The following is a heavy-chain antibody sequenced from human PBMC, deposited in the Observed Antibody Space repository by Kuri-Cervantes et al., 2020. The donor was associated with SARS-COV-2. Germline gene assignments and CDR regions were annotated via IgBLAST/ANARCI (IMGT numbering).Heavy chain of an antibody. J-gene: IGHJ4*02. CDR3: ARDMQILTGHYYLNFDY. V-gene: IGHV3-7*05. CDR1: GFTFSSYW. CDR2: IKHDGGEE. Sequence: GESLKISCAVSGFTFSSYWMSWVRQAPGKGLEWVADIKHDGGEEYYVDSVKGRFTISRDNAKNSLYLQMHSLRAEDTAAYYCARDMQILTGHYYLNFDYWGQGTLVTVSS. D-gene: IGHD3-9*01.